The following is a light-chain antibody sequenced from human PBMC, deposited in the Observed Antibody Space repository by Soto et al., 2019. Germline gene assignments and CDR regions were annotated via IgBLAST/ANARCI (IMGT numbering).Light chain of an antibody. Sequence: ESVLTQSTGTLSLSPGDRATLSCRASQSVSRSYLGWYQQKPGQAPRLLMYGASIRAAGVPDRFSGSGSGTEFTLTISRLEPEDFTVYYCHHYETFGQGTKVDIK. J-gene: IGKJ1*01. CDR1: QSVSRSY. CDR2: GAS. CDR3: HHYET. V-gene: IGKV3-20*01.